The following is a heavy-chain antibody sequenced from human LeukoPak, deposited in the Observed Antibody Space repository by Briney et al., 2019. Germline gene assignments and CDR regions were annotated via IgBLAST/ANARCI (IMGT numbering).Heavy chain of an antibody. CDR2: ISAYNANT. Sequence: ASVKVSCKASGYTFTNYGITWVRQAPGQALEWMGWISAYNANTNYAQKFQGRVTMTTDTSTSTVYMELRSLRSDDTAIYYCARTDYDILTGARMDVWGKGTTVTVSS. CDR3: ARTDYDILTGARMDV. V-gene: IGHV1-18*04. D-gene: IGHD3-9*01. J-gene: IGHJ6*04. CDR1: GYTFTNYG.